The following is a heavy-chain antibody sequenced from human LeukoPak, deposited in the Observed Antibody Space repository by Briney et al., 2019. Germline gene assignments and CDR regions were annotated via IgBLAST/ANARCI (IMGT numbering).Heavy chain of an antibody. CDR1: GFTFSSYA. V-gene: IGHV3-23*01. J-gene: IGHJ4*02. Sequence: PGGSLRLSCAASGFTFSSYAMTWVRQAPGKGLVWVSAISGSGGTTYYADSVKGRFTISRDNSKNTLYLQMNSLRAEDTAVYYCAKLVSYESGYFDYWGQGTLVTVSS. D-gene: IGHD3-3*01. CDR2: ISGSGGTT. CDR3: AKLVSYESGYFDY.